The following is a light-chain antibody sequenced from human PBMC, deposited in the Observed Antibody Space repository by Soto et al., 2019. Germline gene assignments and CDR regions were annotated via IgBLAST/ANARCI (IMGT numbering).Light chain of an antibody. Sequence: QSVLTQPASVSGSPGQSITISCTGNSSDVGGYNYVSWYQQHPGKAPKLMIYDVSNRPSGVSNRFSGSKSGNTASLTISGLQAEDEADYYCSSYTSSSRYVFGTGTKVTVL. J-gene: IGLJ1*01. CDR3: SSYTSSSRYV. CDR2: DVS. V-gene: IGLV2-14*01. CDR1: SSDVGGYNY.